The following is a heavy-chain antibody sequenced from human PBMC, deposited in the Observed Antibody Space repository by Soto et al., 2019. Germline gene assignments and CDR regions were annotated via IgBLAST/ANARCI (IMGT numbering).Heavy chain of an antibody. CDR3: ARDLGPTNSYFDP. V-gene: IGHV3-33*01. CDR1: GFTFSNYG. D-gene: IGHD7-27*01. CDR2: IQSDGSKT. Sequence: QVQLVESGGGVVQPGTSLRLSCATSGFTFSNYGMHWVRRAPGKGLEWVAAIQSDGSKTYYSDSVKGRFTISRDDSMRTLYLQMSSLRVEDTAVYSCARDLGPTNSYFDPWGQGTLVTVSS. J-gene: IGHJ4*02.